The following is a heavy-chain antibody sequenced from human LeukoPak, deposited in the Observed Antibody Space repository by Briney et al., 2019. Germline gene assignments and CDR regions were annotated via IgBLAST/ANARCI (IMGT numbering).Heavy chain of an antibody. CDR2: ISSSGSTI. CDR1: GFTFSSYE. V-gene: IGHV3-48*03. Sequence: PGGSLRLSCAASGFTFSSYEMNWVRQAPGKGLEWVSYISSSGSTIYYADSVKGRFTISRDNAKNSLYLQMNSLRAEDTAVYYCARETPLYYDILTGYDDFDIWGQGTMVTVSS. J-gene: IGHJ3*02. D-gene: IGHD3-9*01. CDR3: ARETPLYYDILTGYDDFDI.